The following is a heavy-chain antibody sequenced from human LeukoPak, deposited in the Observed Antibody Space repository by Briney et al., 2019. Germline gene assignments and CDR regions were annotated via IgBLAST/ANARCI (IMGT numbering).Heavy chain of an antibody. Sequence: GGSLRLSCAASGFTSSSYEMNWVRQAPGKGLEWVSYISSSGSTIYYADSVKGRFTISRDNAKNSLYLQMNSLRAEDTAVYYCARLMVRGVPFDYWGQGTLVTVSS. CDR3: ARLMVRGVPFDY. J-gene: IGHJ4*02. D-gene: IGHD3-10*01. CDR1: GFTSSSYE. V-gene: IGHV3-48*03. CDR2: ISSSGSTI.